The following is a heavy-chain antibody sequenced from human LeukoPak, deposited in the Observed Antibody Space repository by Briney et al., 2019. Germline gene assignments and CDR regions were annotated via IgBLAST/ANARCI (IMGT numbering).Heavy chain of an antibody. CDR3: ARVGARRALDY. Sequence: PSQTLSPTCTVSGGFISSGSYYWSWIRQPPGKGLEWIGYIYYSGSTNYNPSLKSRVTISVDTSKNQFSLKLSSVTAADTAVYYCARVGARRALDYWGQGTLVTVSS. V-gene: IGHV4-61*01. CDR1: GGFISSGSYY. J-gene: IGHJ4*02. D-gene: IGHD1-26*01. CDR2: IYYSGST.